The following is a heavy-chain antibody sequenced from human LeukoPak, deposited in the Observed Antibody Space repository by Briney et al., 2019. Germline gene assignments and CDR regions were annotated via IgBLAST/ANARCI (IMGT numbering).Heavy chain of an antibody. Sequence: AGGSLRLSCAGSGFTFSDFWMSWVRQAPGKGLEWVANRNQDGSEEDYVDSVKGRFTISRDNAKNSLYLQRHSLRAEDTAVYYCASLIVVVPVALRESDGFDIWGQGTMVTVSS. J-gene: IGHJ3*02. CDR2: RNQDGSEE. V-gene: IGHV3-7*01. CDR3: ASLIVVVPVALRESDGFDI. CDR1: GFTFSDFW. D-gene: IGHD2-2*01.